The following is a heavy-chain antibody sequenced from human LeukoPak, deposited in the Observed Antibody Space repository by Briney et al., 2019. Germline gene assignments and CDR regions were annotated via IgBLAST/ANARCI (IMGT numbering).Heavy chain of an antibody. D-gene: IGHD2-21*02. CDR1: GFTFSSYA. CDR3: ARDHILVLTPGGRNDY. J-gene: IGHJ4*02. Sequence: GRSLRLSCAASGFTFSSYAMHWVRQAPGKGLELVSAISYDGSNKNYVDSVKGRFTISRDNSKNTLSLQMNSLRAEDTAVYYCARDHILVLTPGGRNDYWGQGTLVTVSS. V-gene: IGHV3-30*04. CDR2: ISYDGSNK.